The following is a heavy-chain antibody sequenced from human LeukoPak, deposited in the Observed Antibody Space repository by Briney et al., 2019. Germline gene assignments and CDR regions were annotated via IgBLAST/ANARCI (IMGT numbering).Heavy chain of an antibody. V-gene: IGHV1-2*02. CDR1: VYTFTGYY. D-gene: IGHD2-15*01. Sequence: ASVNVSCKASVYTFTGYYMHWVRQAPGQGLEWMGCINPHTGGTNYAQKFQGRVTMTRDTSISTAYMELSGLTSDDTAVYYCARPYCSGGSCHDYLDYWGQGTLVTVSS. CDR3: ARPYCSGGSCHDYLDY. CDR2: INPHTGGT. J-gene: IGHJ4*02.